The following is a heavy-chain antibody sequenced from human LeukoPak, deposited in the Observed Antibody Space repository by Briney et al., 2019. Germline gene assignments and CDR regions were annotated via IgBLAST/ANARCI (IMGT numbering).Heavy chain of an antibody. CDR2: INHSGST. J-gene: IGHJ4*02. CDR3: ASSSRTNYDILTGYYDGYYFDY. D-gene: IGHD3-9*01. V-gene: IGHV4-34*01. Sequence: SETLSLICAVYGGSFSGYYWSWIRQPPGKGLEWIGEINHSGSTNYNPSLKSRVTISVDTSKNQFSLKLSSVTAADTAVYYRASSSRTNYDILTGYYDGYYFDYWGQGTLVTVSS. CDR1: GGSFSGYY.